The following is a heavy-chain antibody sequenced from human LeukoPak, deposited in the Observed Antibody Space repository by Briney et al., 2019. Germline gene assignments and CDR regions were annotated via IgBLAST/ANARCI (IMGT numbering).Heavy chain of an antibody. Sequence: SETLSLTCTVSGGSISSGGYYWSWIRQHPGKGLEWIGYIYYSGSTYYNPSLKSRVTISVDTSKNQFSLKLSSVTAADTAVYYCARAQRITMVRGVIVWFDPWGQRTLVTVSS. D-gene: IGHD3-10*01. V-gene: IGHV4-31*03. J-gene: IGHJ5*02. CDR3: ARAQRITMVRGVIVWFDP. CDR2: IYYSGST. CDR1: GGSISSGGYY.